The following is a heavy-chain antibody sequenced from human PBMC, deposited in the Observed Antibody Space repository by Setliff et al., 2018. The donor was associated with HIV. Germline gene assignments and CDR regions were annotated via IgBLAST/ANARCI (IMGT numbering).Heavy chain of an antibody. J-gene: IGHJ4*02. D-gene: IGHD6-19*01. Sequence: SETLSLTCTASGGSISNSRYYWSWIRQPPGKGLEWIGSIYYSGSTYYNPSLKSRVAISVDTSTNQFSLKLSSVTAADTAVYYCARGRRSSGWYVYHWGQGTLVTVSS. V-gene: IGHV4-39*07. CDR2: IYYSGST. CDR3: ARGRRSSGWYVYH. CDR1: GGSISNSRYY.